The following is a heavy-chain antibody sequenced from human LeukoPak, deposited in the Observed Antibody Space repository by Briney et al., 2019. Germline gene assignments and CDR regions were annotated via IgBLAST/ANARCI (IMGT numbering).Heavy chain of an antibody. CDR2: IYYSGST. CDR1: GGSFSNYY. V-gene: IGHV4-59*08. Sequence: PSETLSLTCTVSGGSFSNYYWSWIRQPPGKGLEWIGYIYYSGSTNYNPSLKSRVTISVDTSKNQFSLNLSSVTAADTAVYYCATHPTALASYGFDPWGQGTLVTVSS. CDR3: ATHPTALASYGFDP. J-gene: IGHJ5*02. D-gene: IGHD5-18*01.